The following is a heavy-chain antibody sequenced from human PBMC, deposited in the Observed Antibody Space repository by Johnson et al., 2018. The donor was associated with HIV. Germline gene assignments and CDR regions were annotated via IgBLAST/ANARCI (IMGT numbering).Heavy chain of an antibody. CDR3: ARPSVITTLTTTMADAFDV. V-gene: IGHV3-30*04. J-gene: IGHJ3*01. CDR1: GFTFSSYA. D-gene: IGHD4-17*01. Sequence: QVQLVESGGGVVQPGRSLRLSCAASGFTFSSYAMHWVRQAPGKGLEWVAVISYDGSNKYYTDSVKGRFTISRDNSKNTLYLQMNSLRAEDTAIYYCARPSVITTLTTTMADAFDVWGQGTMVTVSS. CDR2: ISYDGSNK.